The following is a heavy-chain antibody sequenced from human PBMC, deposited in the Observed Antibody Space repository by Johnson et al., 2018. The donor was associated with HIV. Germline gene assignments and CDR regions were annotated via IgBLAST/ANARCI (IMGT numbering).Heavy chain of an antibody. Sequence: VQLVESGGGLVLPGGSLRVSCAASGFTFSNYAMSWVRQAPGKGLEWVSATSGSGSTTKYADSVRGRFTISRDNSKNTLYLQMNSLRVEDTALYYCARPADYGDYSRDAFDIWGQGTMVTVSS. J-gene: IGHJ3*02. CDR3: ARPADYGDYSRDAFDI. V-gene: IGHV3-23*04. CDR2: TSGSGSTT. CDR1: GFTFSNYA. D-gene: IGHD4-17*01.